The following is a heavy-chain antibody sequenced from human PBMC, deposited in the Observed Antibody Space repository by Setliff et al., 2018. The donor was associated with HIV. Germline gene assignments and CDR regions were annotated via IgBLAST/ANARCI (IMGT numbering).Heavy chain of an antibody. Sequence: SETLSLTCTVSGGSISSGSYSGSYYWSWIQQPAGKGLEWIGHIYTSGSTNYNPSLKSRVTISVDTSKNHLSLKLTSLTAADTAVYYCARDQRLLGVQPPYWYFDLWGRGTQVTVPS. D-gene: IGHD6-25*01. CDR3: ARDQRLLGVQPPYWYFDL. CDR2: IYTSGST. CDR1: GGSISSGSYSGSYY. J-gene: IGHJ2*01. V-gene: IGHV4-61*09.